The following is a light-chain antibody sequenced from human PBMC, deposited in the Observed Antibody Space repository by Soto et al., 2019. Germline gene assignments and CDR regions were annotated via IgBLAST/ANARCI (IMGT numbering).Light chain of an antibody. J-gene: IGKJ1*01. CDR3: QQYDDWPS. V-gene: IGKV3-20*01. CDR1: QSVSSSY. CDR2: DAS. Sequence: EIVLTQSPVTMSLSPGERATLSCRASQSVSSSYLAWYQQKPGQAPRLLIYDASSRATGIPDRFSGSGSGTEFTLTISSLQSEDFAVYYCQQYDDWPSFGQGTKVDIK.